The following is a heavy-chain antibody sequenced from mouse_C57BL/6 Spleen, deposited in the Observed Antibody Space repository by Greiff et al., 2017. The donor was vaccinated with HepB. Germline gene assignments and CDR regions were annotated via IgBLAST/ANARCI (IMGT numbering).Heavy chain of an antibody. CDR1: GYTFTSYW. CDR2: IDPSDSYT. Sequence: VQLQQPGAELVKPGASVKLSCKASGYTFTSYWMQWVKQRPGQGLEWIGEIDPSDSYTNYNQKFKGKATLTVDTSSSTAYMQLSSLTSEDSAVYYCARATGPSLRSPRAMDYWGQGTSVTVSS. J-gene: IGHJ4*01. V-gene: IGHV1-50*01. D-gene: IGHD1-1*01. CDR3: ARATGPSLRSPRAMDY.